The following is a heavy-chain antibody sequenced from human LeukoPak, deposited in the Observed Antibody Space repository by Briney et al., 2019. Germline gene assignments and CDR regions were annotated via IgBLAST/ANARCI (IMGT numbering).Heavy chain of an antibody. CDR2: VHSGGAT. Sequence: GGSLTLSCEVSGFSVGTDYMTWIRQAPGKGLVWVSVVHSGGATFYADSVKGRSTISRDTSKNTVPLEMTNLRAEDTGVYYCARGYDFWSGSSSGVFDVWGQGTMVIVSS. V-gene: IGHV3-53*01. CDR1: GFSVGTDY. CDR3: ARGYDFWSGSSSGVFDV. J-gene: IGHJ3*01. D-gene: IGHD3-3*01.